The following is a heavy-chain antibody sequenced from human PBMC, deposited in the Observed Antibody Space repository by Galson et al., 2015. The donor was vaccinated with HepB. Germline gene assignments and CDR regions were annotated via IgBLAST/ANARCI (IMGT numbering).Heavy chain of an antibody. CDR2: ISWNSGSI. D-gene: IGHD2/OR15-2a*01. CDR3: AKGAQPLLWYFDL. V-gene: IGHV3-9*01. Sequence: SLRLSCAASGFTFDDYAMHWVRQAPGKGLEWVSGISWNSGSIGYADSVKGRFTISRDNAKNSLYLQMNSLRAEDTALYYCAKGAQPLLWYFDLWGRGTLVTVSS. J-gene: IGHJ2*01. CDR1: GFTFDDYA.